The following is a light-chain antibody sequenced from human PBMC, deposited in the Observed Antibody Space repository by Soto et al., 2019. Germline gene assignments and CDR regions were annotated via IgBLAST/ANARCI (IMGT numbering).Light chain of an antibody. V-gene: IGKV3-15*01. Sequence: ELVMTQSPATLSVSPGDRATLSSRASQSTNNYLALYQHKPGQAPRLLIDGASTRATGIPSRFSGSGSRTEFTLTISSLHSDDTAIYFYQDYRSASKTFGQGTKVDIK. CDR2: GAS. J-gene: IGKJ1*01. CDR3: QDYRSASKT. CDR1: QSTNNY.